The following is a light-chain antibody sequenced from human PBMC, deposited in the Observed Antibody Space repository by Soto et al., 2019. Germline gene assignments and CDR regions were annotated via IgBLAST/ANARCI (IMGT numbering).Light chain of an antibody. CDR2: GAS. V-gene: IGKV3-20*01. J-gene: IGKJ2*03. CDR1: QSVSSIY. CDR3: QQSFSTLLMYS. Sequence: EIVLTQSPGTLSLSPGERATLSCRASQSVSSIYLAWYQQKPGQAPRLLIYGASSRPTGIPDRFSGSGSGTDFTLTISSLLPEDSATYYCQQSFSTLLMYSFGQGTKLEIK.